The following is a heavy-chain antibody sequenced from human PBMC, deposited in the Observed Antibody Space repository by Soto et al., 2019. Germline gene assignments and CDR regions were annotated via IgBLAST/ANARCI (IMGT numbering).Heavy chain of an antibody. CDR2: VSQGGSS. V-gene: IGHV4-34*01. Sequence: SETLSLTCAVYGGSFSAYCWSWIRQPPGKGLEWIGEVSQGGSSNYNPSLKSRVTISVDTSKNQFSLRLSSVTAADTAVYYCARGLKGYSSSWYVDWGQGTQVTVSS. CDR3: ARGLKGYSSSWYVD. J-gene: IGHJ4*02. CDR1: GGSFSAYC. D-gene: IGHD6-13*01.